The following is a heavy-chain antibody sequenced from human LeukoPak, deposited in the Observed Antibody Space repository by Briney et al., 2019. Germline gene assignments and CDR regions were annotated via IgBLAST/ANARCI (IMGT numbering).Heavy chain of an antibody. D-gene: IGHD6-13*01. J-gene: IGHJ4*02. CDR3: AREGRGVPGAIAAVKGFDY. CDR2: INPSGTTT. CDR1: GYTFTTHD. V-gene: IGHV1-46*01. Sequence: ASVKVSCKASGYTFTTHDMHWVRQAPGQGLECMGLINPSGTTTNYAQKFQGRVTMTRDMSTSTVYMELSSLRSEDTAIYYCAREGRGVPGAIAAVKGFDYWGQGTLVTVSS.